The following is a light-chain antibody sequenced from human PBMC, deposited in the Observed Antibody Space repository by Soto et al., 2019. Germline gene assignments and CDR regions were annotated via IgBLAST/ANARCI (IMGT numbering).Light chain of an antibody. Sequence: QSALTQPPSASGSPGQSVTISCTGTSSDVGGYNYVSWYQQHPGKAPQLMIYEVSRRPSGVPDRFSGSKSGNTASLTVSGLQAEDEADYYCSSYAGGSNLLFGGGTKPTVL. CDR2: EVS. J-gene: IGLJ2*01. V-gene: IGLV2-8*01. CDR1: SSDVGGYNY. CDR3: SSYAGGSNLL.